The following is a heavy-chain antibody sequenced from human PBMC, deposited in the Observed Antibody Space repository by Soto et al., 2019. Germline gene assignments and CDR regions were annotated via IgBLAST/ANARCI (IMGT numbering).Heavy chain of an antibody. CDR3: ARLEGLATISYYFDF. CDR2: IYHGGST. Sequence: PSETLSLTCTVSGGSISSGDYYCIWIRQPPGKGLEWVGYIYHGGSTFYNPSLKSRVSISVDTSKNQFSLKLSSVTAADSAVYFCARLEGLATISYYFDFWGPGALVTVSS. J-gene: IGHJ4*02. V-gene: IGHV4-30-4*01. D-gene: IGHD3-9*01. CDR1: GGSISSGDYY.